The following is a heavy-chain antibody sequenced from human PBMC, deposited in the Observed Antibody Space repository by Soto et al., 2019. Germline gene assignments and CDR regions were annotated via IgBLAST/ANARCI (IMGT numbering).Heavy chain of an antibody. CDR2: IYPGDSNT. J-gene: IGHJ6*03. D-gene: IGHD3-3*01. CDR1: GYSFTSYW. V-gene: IGHV5-51*01. CDR3: ARHAEDGYYRDYYYYYMDV. Sequence: PGESLKISCKGSGYSFTSYWIGWVRQMPGKGLEWMGIIYPGDSNTRYSPSFQGQVTISADKSISTAYLQWSSLKASDTAMYYCARHAEDGYYRDYYYYYMDVWGKGTTVTVSS.